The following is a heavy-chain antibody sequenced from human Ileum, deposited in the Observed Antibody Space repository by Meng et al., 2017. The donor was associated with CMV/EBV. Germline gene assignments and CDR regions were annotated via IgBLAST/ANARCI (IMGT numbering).Heavy chain of an antibody. V-gene: IGHV4-61*01. D-gene: IGHD3-10*01. CDR2: ISYNGKT. J-gene: IGHJ6*02. CDR3: ARESMVPVSRYYYYLIDV. CDR1: GGSVSSGSYY. Sequence: GSLRLSCTVSGGSVSSGSYYWTWVRQPPGKGLEWIGYISYNGKTDYNSSLKNRVTITGDTSKNQFSLKLSSVSAADTALYYCARESMVPVSRYYYYLIDVWGPGNTV.